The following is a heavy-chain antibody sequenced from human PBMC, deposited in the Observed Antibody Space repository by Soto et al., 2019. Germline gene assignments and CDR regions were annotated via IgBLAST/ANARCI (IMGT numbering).Heavy chain of an antibody. Sequence: QVQLQQWGAGLLKPSETLSLTCAVYCGSFSGYYWSWIRQPPGKVLEWIGEINHSGSTNYNPSLKSRVTISVDTSKNQFSLKLSSVTAADTAVYYCARGGYCSGGSCYNCFDPLGQGTLVTVSS. J-gene: IGHJ5*02. V-gene: IGHV4-34*01. CDR3: ARGGYCSGGSCYNCFDP. CDR1: CGSFSGYY. D-gene: IGHD2-15*01. CDR2: INHSGST.